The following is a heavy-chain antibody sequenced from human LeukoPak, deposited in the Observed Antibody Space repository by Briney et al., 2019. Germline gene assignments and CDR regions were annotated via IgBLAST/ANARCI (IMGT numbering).Heavy chain of an antibody. J-gene: IGHJ4*02. D-gene: IGHD3-16*01. CDR2: IYPGDSDT. CDR1: GYSFNNYW. CDR3: ATRGGDLDY. V-gene: IGHV5-51*01. Sequence: GESLKISCKGSGYSFNNYWIGWVRQMPGKGLEWMGIIYPGDSDTKYSPSFQGQVTISADKSISTAYLQGNSLKASDSAMYYCATRGGDLDYWGQGTLVTVSS.